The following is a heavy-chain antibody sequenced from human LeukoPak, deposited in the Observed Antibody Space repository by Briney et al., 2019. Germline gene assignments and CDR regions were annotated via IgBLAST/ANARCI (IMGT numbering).Heavy chain of an antibody. J-gene: IGHJ4*02. Sequence: GGSLRLSCAASGFPFSSFAMSWVRQAPGKGLEWVSAISGSGGSTYYADSVKGRFTISRDNSKNTLYLQMNSLRAEDTAVYYCAKDYDCSGGSCYYFDYWGQGTLVTVSS. V-gene: IGHV3-23*01. CDR3: AKDYDCSGGSCYYFDY. CDR2: ISGSGGST. D-gene: IGHD2-15*01. CDR1: GFPFSSFA.